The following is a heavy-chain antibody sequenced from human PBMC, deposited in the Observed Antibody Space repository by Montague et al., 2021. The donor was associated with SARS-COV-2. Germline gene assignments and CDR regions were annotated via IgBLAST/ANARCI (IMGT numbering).Heavy chain of an antibody. V-gene: IGHV3-33*08. D-gene: IGHD4-17*01. J-gene: IGHJ4*02. CDR3: VRDYGGYGEEFLDY. Sequence: SLRLSCAGSGYYFNSYGMHWVRQAPGKGLEWVAVIWFDGSKEYYVDSVKGRFAISRDKSKNMLYLQMNSLRVEDTATYLCVRDYGGYGEEFLDYWGQGTLVIVSS. CDR2: IWFDGSKE. CDR1: GYYFNSYG.